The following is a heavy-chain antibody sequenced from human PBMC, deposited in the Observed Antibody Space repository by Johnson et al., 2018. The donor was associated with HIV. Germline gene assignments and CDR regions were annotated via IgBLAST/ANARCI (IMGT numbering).Heavy chain of an antibody. CDR2: TQYDGSNK. V-gene: IGHV3-30*02. D-gene: IGHD5-18*01. CDR3: AKERLLHDAFDF. Sequence: QEQLVESGGGVVQPGRSLRLSCAASGFTFSSYGIHWVRQAPGKGLEWVAFTQYDGSNKYYADSLKGRFTISRDKSKNTMYLQMNSLRDEDTAVYHCAKERLLHDAFDFWGQGTMVTVSS. CDR1: GFTFSSYG. J-gene: IGHJ3*01.